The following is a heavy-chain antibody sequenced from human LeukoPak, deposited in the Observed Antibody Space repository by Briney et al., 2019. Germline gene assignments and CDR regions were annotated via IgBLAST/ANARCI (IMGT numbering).Heavy chain of an antibody. J-gene: IGHJ4*02. CDR2: ISWNSGSI. CDR3: ARPLRSGSTSCSYDY. Sequence: PGGSLRLSCAASGFTFDDYAMHWVRQAPGKGLEWVSGISWNSGSIGYADSVKGRFTISRDNSKNTLYLQMNSLRAEDTAVYYCARPLRSGSTSCSYDYWGQGTLVTVSS. CDR1: GFTFDDYA. D-gene: IGHD2-2*01. V-gene: IGHV3-9*01.